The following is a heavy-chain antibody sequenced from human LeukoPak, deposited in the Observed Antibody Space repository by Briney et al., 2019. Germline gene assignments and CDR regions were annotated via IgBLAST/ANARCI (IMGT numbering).Heavy chain of an antibody. CDR3: ARAYSGYEYYFDY. D-gene: IGHD5-12*01. CDR2: IYYSGST. Sequence: NTSETLSLTCTVSGGSISSSSYYWGWIRQPPGKGLEWIGSIYYSGSTYYNPSLKSRVTMSVDTSKNQFSLKLSSVTAADTAVYYCARAYSGYEYYFDYWGQGTLVTVSS. V-gene: IGHV4-39*01. CDR1: GGSISSSSYY. J-gene: IGHJ4*02.